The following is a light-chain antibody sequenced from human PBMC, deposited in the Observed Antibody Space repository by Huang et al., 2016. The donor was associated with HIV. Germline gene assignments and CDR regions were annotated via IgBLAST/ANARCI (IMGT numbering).Light chain of an antibody. CDR1: QNIGDN. V-gene: IGKV3-15*01. CDR2: GAS. J-gene: IGKJ3*01. CDR3: QQFNNWPPRFT. Sequence: EIVMTQSLAPLSVSAGVSATLSCRASQNIGDNLTWYQHKPGQAPRLLIYGASTRATGSPPRFSGGGSGTEFTLTISGRESEDFAVYYCQQFNNWPPRFTFGPGTTVDVK.